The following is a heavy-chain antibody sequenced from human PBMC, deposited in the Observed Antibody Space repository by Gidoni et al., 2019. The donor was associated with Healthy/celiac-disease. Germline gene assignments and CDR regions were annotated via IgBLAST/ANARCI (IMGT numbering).Heavy chain of an antibody. Sequence: EVQLVESGGGLVKPGGALRLSCAASGFPFSSYSMHRLSQAPGKWLEWVSSISSSSSYIYYADSVKGRFTISRDNAKNSLYLQMNSLRAEDTAVYYCAGDRGSHIVVVRGRGKGPYGMDVWGQGTTVTVSS. J-gene: IGHJ6*02. CDR2: ISSSSSYI. V-gene: IGHV3-21*01. CDR1: GFPFSSYS. CDR3: AGDRGSHIVVVRGRGKGPYGMDV. D-gene: IGHD2-21*01.